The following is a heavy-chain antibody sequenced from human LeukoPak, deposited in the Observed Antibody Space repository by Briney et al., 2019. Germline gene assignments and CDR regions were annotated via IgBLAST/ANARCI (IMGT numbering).Heavy chain of an antibody. CDR2: IYYSGST. Sequence: SETLSLTCTVSGGSISSYYWSWIRQPPGKGLEWIGYIYYSGSTNYNPSLKSRVTISVDTSKNQFSLKLSSVTAADTAVYYCAGSRLGTMDVYFDYWGQGTLVTVSS. V-gene: IGHV4-59*01. CDR3: AGSRLGTMDVYFDY. D-gene: IGHD1-1*01. J-gene: IGHJ4*02. CDR1: GGSISSYY.